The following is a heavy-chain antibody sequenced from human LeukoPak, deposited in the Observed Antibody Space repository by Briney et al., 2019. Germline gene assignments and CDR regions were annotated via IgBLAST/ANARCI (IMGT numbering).Heavy chain of an antibody. CDR1: GGIFRKHA. J-gene: IGHJ6*03. D-gene: IGHD4-11*01. CDR2: IIPVFGTA. V-gene: IGHV1-69*13. Sequence: SVKVSCKASGGIFRKHAINWVRQAPGQGLEWMGGIIPVFGTATYAQKFQGRVSITADESTSTSYMEVSSLRSEDSAVYFCARSNVPYYFYYMDVWGKGTTVTISS. CDR3: ARSNVPYYFYYMDV.